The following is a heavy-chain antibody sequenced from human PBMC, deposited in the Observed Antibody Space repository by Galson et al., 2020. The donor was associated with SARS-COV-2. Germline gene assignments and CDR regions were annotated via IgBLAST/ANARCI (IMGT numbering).Heavy chain of an antibody. J-gene: IGHJ3*02. CDR1: GFTFSSYD. D-gene: IGHD1-26*01. V-gene: IGHV3-30*04. Sequence: QLGESLKISCAASGFTFSSYDMHWVRQAPGKGLEWVADISYDGSNKYYADSVKGRFTISRDNSKNTLYLQMNSLRAEDTAVYYCASPGGGSYYTAFDIWGQGTMVTVSS. CDR2: ISYDGSNK. CDR3: ASPGGGSYYTAFDI.